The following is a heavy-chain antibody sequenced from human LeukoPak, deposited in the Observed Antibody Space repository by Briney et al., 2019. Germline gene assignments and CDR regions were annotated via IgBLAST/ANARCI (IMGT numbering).Heavy chain of an antibody. Sequence: ASVKVSCKASGYTFTSYGISWVRQAPGQGLEWMGWISAYNGNTNYAQKLQGRVTMNTDTSTSTAYMELRSLRSDDTAVYYCARESRDGYTLDYWGQGALVTVSS. J-gene: IGHJ4*02. V-gene: IGHV1-18*01. D-gene: IGHD5-24*01. CDR2: ISAYNGNT. CDR3: ARESRDGYTLDY. CDR1: GYTFTSYG.